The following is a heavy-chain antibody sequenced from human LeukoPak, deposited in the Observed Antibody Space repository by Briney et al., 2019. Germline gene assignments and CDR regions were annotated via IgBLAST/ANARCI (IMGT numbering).Heavy chain of an antibody. J-gene: IGHJ3*02. CDR1: GFTFSSYA. V-gene: IGHV3-30-3*01. CDR3: AGELTTTDAFDI. D-gene: IGHD4-17*01. Sequence: GRSLRLSCAASGFTFSSYAMHWVRQAPGKGLEWVAVISYDGSNKYCADSVKGRFTISRDNSKNTLYLQMNSLRAEDTAVYYCAGELTTTDAFDIWGQGTMVTVSS. CDR2: ISYDGSNK.